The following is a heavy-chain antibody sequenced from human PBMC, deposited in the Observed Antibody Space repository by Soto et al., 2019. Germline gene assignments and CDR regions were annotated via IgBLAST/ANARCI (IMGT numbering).Heavy chain of an antibody. CDR3: TRGPRPISTGTWAY. J-gene: IGHJ4*02. CDR1: GFIFKMYW. CDR2: IYNDGTYS. D-gene: IGHD1-1*01. V-gene: IGHV3-74*01. Sequence: EVQLVESGGGLVPPGGSVRLSCAASGFIFKMYWMHWVRQSPGKGLVWISRIYNDGTYSDYADSGRGRFTISRDNVNDTLYLQMNNLRAEDSGLYYCTRGPRPISTGTWAYWGQGTQVTVSS.